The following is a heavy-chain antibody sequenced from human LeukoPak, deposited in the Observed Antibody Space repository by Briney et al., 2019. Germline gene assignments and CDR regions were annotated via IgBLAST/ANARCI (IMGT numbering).Heavy chain of an antibody. J-gene: IGHJ4*02. Sequence: PSGTLSLTCTVSGGSISSYYWSWIRQPPGKGLEWIGYIYYIGSTKYNPSLKSRLTITVDTSKNQFSLNLSSVTAADTAVYYCARDGSSRSFDYWGQGSLVTVSS. CDR2: IYYIGST. CDR3: ARDGSSRSFDY. CDR1: GGSISSYY. V-gene: IGHV4-59*01. D-gene: IGHD6-13*01.